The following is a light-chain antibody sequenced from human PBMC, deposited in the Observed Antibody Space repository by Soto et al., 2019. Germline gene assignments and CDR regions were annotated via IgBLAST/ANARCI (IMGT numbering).Light chain of an antibody. J-gene: IGKJ4*01. CDR1: QDISNY. Sequence: DIPMTQSPSSLSASVGDRVTITCQASQDISNYLNWYQQKPGKAPKLLIYDASNLETGVRSRFSGSGSGTVFTFTISSLQPEDIATYYCQQYDNLPRLSFGGGTKVEIK. V-gene: IGKV1-33*01. CDR3: QQYDNLPRLS. CDR2: DAS.